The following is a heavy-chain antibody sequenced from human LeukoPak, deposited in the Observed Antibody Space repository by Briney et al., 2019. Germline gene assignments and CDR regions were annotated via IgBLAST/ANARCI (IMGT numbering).Heavy chain of an antibody. CDR2: MNPNSGNT. CDR3: ARVRKQQLDRRGRYYFDY. Sequence: GASVKVSCKASGYTFTSYDINWVRQATGQGLEWMGWMNPNSGNTGYAQKFQGRVTMTRNTSISTAYMELSSLGSEDTAVYYCARVRKQQLDRRGRYYFDYWGQGTLVTVSS. J-gene: IGHJ4*02. V-gene: IGHV1-8*01. CDR1: GYTFTSYD. D-gene: IGHD6-13*01.